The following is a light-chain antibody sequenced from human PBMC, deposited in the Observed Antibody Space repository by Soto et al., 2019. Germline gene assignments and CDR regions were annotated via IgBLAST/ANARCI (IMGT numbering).Light chain of an antibody. Sequence: DIQMTQSPSSVSASVGDRVTITCRASQDIDNWLAWYQQKPGKAPKLLIYAASTLQSGVPSRFSGSGSGTYFTFPFSSLQPEDFATYYCQQGSSFPWTFGQGTKVEIK. V-gene: IGKV1-12*01. CDR2: AAS. CDR3: QQGSSFPWT. J-gene: IGKJ1*01. CDR1: QDIDNW.